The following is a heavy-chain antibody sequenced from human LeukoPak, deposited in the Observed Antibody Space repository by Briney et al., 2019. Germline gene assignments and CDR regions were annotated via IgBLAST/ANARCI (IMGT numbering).Heavy chain of an antibody. J-gene: IGHJ4*02. V-gene: IGHV3-33*01. CDR3: ARDYFFDY. Sequence: GRSLRLSCAASGFTFSSYGMHWVRQAPGKGLEWVAIIWYDGSNKCYADSVKGRFTISRDNSKNTLYLQMNSLRAEDTAVYYCARDYFFDYWGQGTLVTVSS. CDR2: IWYDGSNK. CDR1: GFTFSSYG.